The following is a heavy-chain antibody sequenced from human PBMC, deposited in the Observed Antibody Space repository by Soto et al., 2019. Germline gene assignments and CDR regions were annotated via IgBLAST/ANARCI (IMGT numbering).Heavy chain of an antibody. CDR3: VRDRYSSSGWFDP. J-gene: IGHJ5*02. CDR2: TYYRSRFFS. V-gene: IGHV6-1*01. D-gene: IGHD3-10*01. Sequence: SQTLSLTCAISGDSVSSYSAAWNWIRQSPSGGLEWLGRTYYRSRFFSDYAESVKSRRIINPDTSKNQFSLQRKSVTPEDTAVYYCVRDRYSSSGWFDPWGQGTPVTVSS. CDR1: GDSVSSYSAA.